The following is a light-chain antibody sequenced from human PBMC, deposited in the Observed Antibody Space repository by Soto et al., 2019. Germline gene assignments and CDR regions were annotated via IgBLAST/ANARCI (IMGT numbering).Light chain of an antibody. CDR3: QSYDSSLSGWGV. CDR2: ASN. CDR1: SSNIGADYD. V-gene: IGLV1-40*01. Sequence: QSVLTQPPSVSGAPGQRVTISCTGSSSNIGADYDVHWYQHLPGRAPKLLISASNHRPSGVPDRFSGSTSGTSASLIIADLQADDEADYYCQSYDSSLSGWGVFGGGTKLTVL. J-gene: IGLJ3*02.